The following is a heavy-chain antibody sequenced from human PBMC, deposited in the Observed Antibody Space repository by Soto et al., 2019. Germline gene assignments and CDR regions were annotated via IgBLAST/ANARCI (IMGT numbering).Heavy chain of an antibody. Sequence: GGSLRLSCAASGFTVSSNYMSWVRQAPGKGLEWVSVIYSGGSTYYADSVKGQFTISRDNSKNTLYLQMNSLRAEDTAVYYCARISGSYYYYYGMDVWGQGTTVTVSS. CDR1: GFTVSSNY. J-gene: IGHJ6*02. D-gene: IGHD1-26*01. CDR2: IYSGGST. V-gene: IGHV3-53*01. CDR3: ARISGSYYYYYGMDV.